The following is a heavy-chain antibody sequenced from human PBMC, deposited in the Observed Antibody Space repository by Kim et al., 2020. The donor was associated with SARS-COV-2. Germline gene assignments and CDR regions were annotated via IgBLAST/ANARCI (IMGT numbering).Heavy chain of an antibody. D-gene: IGHD3-3*01. CDR1: GGTITSYY. V-gene: IGHV4-59*08. CDR3: AKYTTRGVFGCFDI. Sequence: SETLSLTCTVSGGTITSYYWSWIRQPPGKGLEWIGYVYYTGSSNYNPSLKSRLTISVDTSNNQFSLKLTSVTAADTAMYFCAKYTTRGVFGCFDICGQGT. CDR2: VYYTGSS. J-gene: IGHJ3*02.